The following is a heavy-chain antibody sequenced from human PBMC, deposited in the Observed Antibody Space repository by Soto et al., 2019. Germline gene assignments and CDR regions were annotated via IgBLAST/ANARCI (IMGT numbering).Heavy chain of an antibody. J-gene: IGHJ5*02. Sequence: QVQLVQSGAEVKKPGASVKVSCKVSGYTLTELSMHWVRQAPGKGLEWMGGFDPEDGETIYAQKFQGRVTMTEDTSTDTAYMELSSLRSEDTAVYYCATDIRCSSTSCYTSSWFDPWGQGTLVTVSS. CDR2: FDPEDGET. CDR3: ATDIRCSSTSCYTSSWFDP. V-gene: IGHV1-24*01. CDR1: GYTLTELS. D-gene: IGHD2-2*02.